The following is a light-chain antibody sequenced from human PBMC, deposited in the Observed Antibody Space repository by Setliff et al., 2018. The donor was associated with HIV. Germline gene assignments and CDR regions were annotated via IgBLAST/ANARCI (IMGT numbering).Light chain of an antibody. CDR2: EVS. J-gene: IGLJ1*01. CDR1: SRDIGSYNL. Sequence: QSALTQPASVSGSPGQSITISCTGTSRDIGSYNLVSWYQQHPGKAPKLLIYEVSKWPSGVSNRFSGSKSGNTASLTISGLRAEDEADYYCCSYAGSSSLYVFGTGTKVTVL. CDR3: CSYAGSSSLYV. V-gene: IGLV2-23*02.